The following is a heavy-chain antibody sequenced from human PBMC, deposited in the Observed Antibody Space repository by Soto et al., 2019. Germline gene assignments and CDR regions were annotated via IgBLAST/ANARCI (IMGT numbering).Heavy chain of an antibody. CDR3: AKDRESITMIVVVITTSAFDI. V-gene: IGHV3-23*01. D-gene: IGHD3-22*01. Sequence: SGASLRLSCAASGFTFSSYAMSWVRQAPGKGLEWVSAISGSGGSTYYADSVKGRFTISRDNSKNTLYLQMNSLRAEDTAVYYCAKDRESITMIVVVITTSAFDIWGQGTMVTVSS. J-gene: IGHJ3*02. CDR1: GFTFSSYA. CDR2: ISGSGGST.